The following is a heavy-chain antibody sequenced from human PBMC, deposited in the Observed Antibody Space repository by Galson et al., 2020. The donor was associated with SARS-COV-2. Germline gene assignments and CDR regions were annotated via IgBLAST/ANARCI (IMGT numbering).Heavy chain of an antibody. D-gene: IGHD4-17*01. CDR3: ARDLNYGDYFFPNLPAEFPNFDY. V-gene: IGHV3-30-3*01. J-gene: IGHJ4*02. CDR2: ISYDGSNK. Sequence: TGGSLRLSCAASGFTFSSYAMHWVRQAPGKGLEWVAVISYDGSNKYYADSVKGRFTISRDNSKNTLYLQMNSLRAEDTAVYYCARDLNYGDYFFPNLPAEFPNFDYWGQGTLVTVSS. CDR1: GFTFSSYA.